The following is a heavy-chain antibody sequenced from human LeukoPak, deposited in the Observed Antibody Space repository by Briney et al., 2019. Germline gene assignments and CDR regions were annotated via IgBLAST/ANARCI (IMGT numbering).Heavy chain of an antibody. D-gene: IGHD3-9*01. CDR2: INTNTGSP. V-gene: IGHV7-4-1*02. CDR3: ARDFVWGSAGVFDY. J-gene: IGHJ4*02. CDR1: GYPFTSYA. Sequence: GASVKVSCKASGYPFTSYAMHWVRQAPGQGLEWMGWINTNTGSPTYAQGFTGRFVFSLDTSVTTAYLQISSLKAEDTAAYYCARDFVWGSAGVFDYWGQGTLVTVSS.